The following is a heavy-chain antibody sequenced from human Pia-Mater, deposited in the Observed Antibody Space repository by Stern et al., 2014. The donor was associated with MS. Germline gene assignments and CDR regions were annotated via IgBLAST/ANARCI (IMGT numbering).Heavy chain of an antibody. CDR3: AKDTSPREYFYYGMDV. CDR2: ISYDGSNK. D-gene: IGHD3-16*01. J-gene: IGHJ6*02. CDR1: GFTFSSYG. V-gene: IGHV3-30*18. Sequence: VQLVESGGGVVQPGRSLRLSCAASGFTFSSYGLHWVRQAPGKGLEGVAVISYDGSNKDYGYSVKGRFTSSRDNSKNTVYLQINSLRAEDTAVYYCAKDTSPREYFYYGMDVWGQGTTVTVSS.